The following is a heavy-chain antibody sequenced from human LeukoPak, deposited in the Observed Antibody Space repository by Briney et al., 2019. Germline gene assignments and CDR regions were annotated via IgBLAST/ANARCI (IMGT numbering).Heavy chain of an antibody. CDR1: GGSISSYY. CDR2: IYTSGST. CDR3: ARDQGYSYDPVYFDY. Sequence: SETLSLTCTVPGGSISSYYWSWIRQPAGKGLEWIGRIYTSGSTNYNPSLKSRVTMSVDTSKNQFSLKLSSVTAADTAVYYCARDQGYSYDPVYFDYWGQGTLVTVSS. J-gene: IGHJ4*02. V-gene: IGHV4-4*07. D-gene: IGHD5-18*01.